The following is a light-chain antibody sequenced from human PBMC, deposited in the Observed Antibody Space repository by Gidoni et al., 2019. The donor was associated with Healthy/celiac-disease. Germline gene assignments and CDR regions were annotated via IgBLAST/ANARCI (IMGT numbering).Light chain of an antibody. Sequence: EIVLTQSPGTLSLSPGERATLSCRASQSVSSSYLAWYQQKPGQAPRLLIYGASSRATGIPDRSSGSGSGTDFTLTISRLEPEDFAVYYCQQYGSSPPYTFGQXTKLEIK. J-gene: IGKJ2*01. CDR3: QQYGSSPPYT. V-gene: IGKV3-20*01. CDR2: GAS. CDR1: QSVSSSY.